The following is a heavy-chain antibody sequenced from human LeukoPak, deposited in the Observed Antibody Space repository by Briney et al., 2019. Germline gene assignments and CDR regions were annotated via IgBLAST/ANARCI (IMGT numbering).Heavy chain of an antibody. V-gene: IGHV4-39*07. CDR2: IYYSGST. Sequence: SETLSLTCTVSGGSISSSSYYWGWIRQPPGKGLEWIGSIYYSGSTNYNPSLKSRVTISVDTSKNQFSLKLSSVTAADTAVYYCARVPGTTKLVRSPFDYWGQGTLVTVSS. J-gene: IGHJ4*02. CDR3: ARVPGTTKLVRSPFDY. CDR1: GGSISSSSYY. D-gene: IGHD3-10*02.